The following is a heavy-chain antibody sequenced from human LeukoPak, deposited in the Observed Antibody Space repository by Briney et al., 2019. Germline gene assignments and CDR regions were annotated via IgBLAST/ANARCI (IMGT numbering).Heavy chain of an antibody. V-gene: IGHV3-30*04. Sequence: GGSLRLSCAASGFTFSSYAMHWVRQAPGKGLDGVAVISYDGSNEYHADSVKGRFTISRDNSKNTLYLQMNSLRSEDMAVYYCARETQYSSGWSDFDYWGQGTLVTVSS. J-gene: IGHJ4*02. CDR1: GFTFSSYA. CDR2: ISYDGSNE. CDR3: ARETQYSSGWSDFDY. D-gene: IGHD6-19*01.